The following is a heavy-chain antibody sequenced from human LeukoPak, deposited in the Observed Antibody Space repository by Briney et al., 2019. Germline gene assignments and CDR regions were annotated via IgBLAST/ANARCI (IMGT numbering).Heavy chain of an antibody. J-gene: IGHJ4*02. D-gene: IGHD2/OR15-2a*01. CDR3: ASLKVPGHLDY. V-gene: IGHV4-39*01. CDR1: GRSTSSNNYY. Sequence: PSETLSLTCTVSGRSTSSNNYYWAWIREPPGKGLEWIANIYYTGSTYYNPSLKNRSTISVDTSNNQFYLKVMSLTAADTTAYYCASLKVPGHLDYWGKGTLVNLSS. CDR2: IYYTGST.